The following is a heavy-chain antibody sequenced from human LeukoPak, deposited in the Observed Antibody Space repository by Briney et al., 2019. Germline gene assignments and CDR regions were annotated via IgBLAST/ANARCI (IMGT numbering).Heavy chain of an antibody. J-gene: IGHJ4*02. CDR3: ARDPPTYCSSTSCYGVSFDY. Sequence: GRSLRLSCAASGFTFDDYAMHWVRQAPGKGLEWVSGISWNSGSIGYADSVKGRFTISRDNAKNSLYLQMNSLRAEDTAVYYCARDPPTYCSSTSCYGVSFDYWGQGTLVTVSS. D-gene: IGHD2-2*01. CDR1: GFTFDDYA. V-gene: IGHV3-9*01. CDR2: ISWNSGSI.